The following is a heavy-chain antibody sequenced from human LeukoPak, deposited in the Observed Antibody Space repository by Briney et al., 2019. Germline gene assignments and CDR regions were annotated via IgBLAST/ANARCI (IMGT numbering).Heavy chain of an antibody. CDR1: GFIFSNYW. D-gene: IGHD3-10*01. CDR2: IKQDGSKK. J-gene: IGHJ4*02. V-gene: IGHV3-7*01. CDR3: AGRSGSFDY. Sequence: GGSLRLSCAASGFIFSNYWMSWVRQAPGKGLEWVANIKQDGSKKNYVDSVKGRLTISRDNAKNSLYLQMNSLRAEDTAVYYCAGRSGSFDYWGQGTLVTVSS.